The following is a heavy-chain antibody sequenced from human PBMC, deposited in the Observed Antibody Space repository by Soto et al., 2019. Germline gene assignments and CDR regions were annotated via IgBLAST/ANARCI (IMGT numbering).Heavy chain of an antibody. J-gene: IGHJ4*02. Sequence: QVQLQQWGAGLLKPSETLSLTCAVYGGSFSGYYWCWIRQPPGKGLEWIGEINHSGSTNYNPSLKSRVTTSVDTSNNHFSLLLSSSPAADTAVYYCARGRGRTMNYWGQGTVVTVSS. CDR2: INHSGST. V-gene: IGHV4-34*01. D-gene: IGHD3-22*01. CDR3: ARGRGRTMNY. CDR1: GGSFSGYY.